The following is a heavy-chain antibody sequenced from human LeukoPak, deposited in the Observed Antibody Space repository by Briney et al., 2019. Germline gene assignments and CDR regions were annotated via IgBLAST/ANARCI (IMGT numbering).Heavy chain of an antibody. CDR3: ARLEQYSGSWYQRPQLGWFDP. Sequence: SETLSLTCTVSGGSISSYYWSWIRQPPGKGLEWIGYIYYSGSTNYNPSFKSRVTISVDTSKNQFSLKLSSVTAADTAVYYCARLEQYSGSWYQRPQLGWFDPWGQGTLVTVSS. V-gene: IGHV4-59*08. D-gene: IGHD6-13*01. CDR2: IYYSGST. J-gene: IGHJ5*02. CDR1: GGSISSYY.